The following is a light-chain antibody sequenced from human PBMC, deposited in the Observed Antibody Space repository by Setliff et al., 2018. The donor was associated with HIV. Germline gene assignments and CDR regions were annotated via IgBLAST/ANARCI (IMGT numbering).Light chain of an antibody. Sequence: SALTQPASVSGSPGQSITISCTGISSDVGNYNYVSWYQEHPGKAPKLMIYDVSKRPSGVSNRFSGSKSGNTASLTISGLQAEDEADYHCGSYTGRSTFVFGTGTKVTVL. J-gene: IGLJ1*01. CDR1: SSDVGNYNY. CDR2: DVS. CDR3: GSYTGRSTFV. V-gene: IGLV2-14*01.